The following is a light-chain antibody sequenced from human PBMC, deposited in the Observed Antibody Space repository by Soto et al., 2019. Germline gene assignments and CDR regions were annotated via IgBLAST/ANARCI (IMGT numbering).Light chain of an antibody. CDR3: AAWAVSLNVLYV. Sequence: QSVLTQPPSASATPGQRVSISCSGSRSNIGPNAINWYQQVPGTAPRLVIYNNNQRPSGVPDRFSGSKSGTSASLTISGLQSDDEGTYFCAAWAVSLNVLYVFGTGTKVTVL. CDR2: NNN. CDR1: RSNIGPNA. V-gene: IGLV1-44*01. J-gene: IGLJ1*01.